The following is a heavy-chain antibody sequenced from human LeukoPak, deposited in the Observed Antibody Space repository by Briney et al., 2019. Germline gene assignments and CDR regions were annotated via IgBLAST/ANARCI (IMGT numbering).Heavy chain of an antibody. Sequence: PGGSLRLSCAASGFTFSSYAMSWVRQAPGKGLEWVSAISGSGGSTYYADSVKGRFTISRDNSKNTLYLQMNSLRAEDTAVYYCAKALTVVVPAATPNWFDPWGQGTLVTVSS. CDR1: GFTFSSYA. CDR2: ISGSGGST. J-gene: IGHJ5*02. CDR3: AKALTVVVPAATPNWFDP. V-gene: IGHV3-23*01. D-gene: IGHD2-2*01.